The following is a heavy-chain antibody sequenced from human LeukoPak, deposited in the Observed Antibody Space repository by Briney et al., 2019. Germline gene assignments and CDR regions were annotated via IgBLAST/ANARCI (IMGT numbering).Heavy chain of an antibody. CDR1: GYSINNYW. Sequence: GESLKISCKGSGYSINNYWIGWVRQMPGKGLEWMGIIYPADSDIRYSPSFQGQVTISADKSISTAYLQWSSLKASDTAMYYCASSGNSYGSTSDAFDIWGQGTMVTVSS. V-gene: IGHV5-51*01. CDR3: ASSGNSYGSTSDAFDI. CDR2: IYPADSDI. J-gene: IGHJ3*02. D-gene: IGHD5-18*01.